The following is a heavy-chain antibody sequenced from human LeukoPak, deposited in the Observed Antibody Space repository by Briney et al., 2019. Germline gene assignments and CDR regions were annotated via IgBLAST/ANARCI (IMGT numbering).Heavy chain of an antibody. J-gene: IGHJ4*02. V-gene: IGHV1-2*02. Sequence: GASVKVSCKASGYTFTGYYMHWVRQAPGQGLEWMGWINPNSGGTNYAQKFRGRVTMTRDTSISTAYMELSRLRSDDTAVYYCASGSGLRFLEWLLYFDYWGQGTLVTVSS. CDR3: ASGSGLRFLEWLLYFDY. CDR2: INPNSGGT. D-gene: IGHD3-3*01. CDR1: GYTFTGYY.